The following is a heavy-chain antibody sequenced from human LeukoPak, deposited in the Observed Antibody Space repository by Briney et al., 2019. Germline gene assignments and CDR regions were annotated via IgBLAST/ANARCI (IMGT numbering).Heavy chain of an antibody. V-gene: IGHV4-59*12. J-gene: IGHJ6*03. CDR1: GGSNISYY. D-gene: IGHD6-19*01. CDR3: ARIVSSGWYYYYMDV. Sequence: SETLSLTCTVSGGSNISYYWSWIRQPPGKGLEWIGYIYYSGSTNYNPSLKSRVTISVDTSKNQFSLKLSSVTAADTAVYYCARIVSSGWYYYYMDVWGKGTTVTVSS. CDR2: IYYSGST.